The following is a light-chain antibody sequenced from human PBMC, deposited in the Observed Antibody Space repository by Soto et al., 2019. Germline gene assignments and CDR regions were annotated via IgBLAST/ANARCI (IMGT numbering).Light chain of an antibody. Sequence: DIQMTQSPSTLSASVGDRVTITCRASQSSSPWLAWYQQKPGKAPKLLIYKASSLASGVPSRFRGSGSGTEFTLTISSLQPDDFATFYCQQYDNYPYTFGQGTKLAIK. CDR1: QSSSPW. J-gene: IGKJ2*01. V-gene: IGKV1-5*03. CDR2: KAS. CDR3: QQYDNYPYT.